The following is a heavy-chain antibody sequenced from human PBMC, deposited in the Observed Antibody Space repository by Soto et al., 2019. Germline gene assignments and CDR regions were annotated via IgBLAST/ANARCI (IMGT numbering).Heavy chain of an antibody. J-gene: IGHJ4*02. V-gene: IGHV3-21*06. CDR3: AKFTEPGYSSIWYYFEY. D-gene: IGHD6-19*01. CDR1: GLTFSGYS. Sequence: LRLSCVGSGLTFSGYSMAWVRQAPGRGLEWVASISSRSTNIDYADSVKGRFTISRDNAKNLVSLQMSSLRGEDTALYYCAKFTEPGYSSIWYYFEYWGQGTPVTVSS. CDR2: ISSRSTNI.